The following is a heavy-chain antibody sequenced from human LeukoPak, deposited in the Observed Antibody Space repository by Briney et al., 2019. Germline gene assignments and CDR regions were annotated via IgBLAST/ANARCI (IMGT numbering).Heavy chain of an antibody. D-gene: IGHD5-18*01. CDR3: ARRESYGHFDN. CDR1: GGTFSSYA. CDR2: INPSGGST. V-gene: IGHV1-46*01. Sequence: ASVKVSCKASGGTFSSYAISWVRQAPGQGLEWMGIINPSGGSTSYAQKFQGRVTLTRDTSTSTVYMELSSLRSEDTAVYYCARRESYGHFDNWGQGTLVTVSS. J-gene: IGHJ4*02.